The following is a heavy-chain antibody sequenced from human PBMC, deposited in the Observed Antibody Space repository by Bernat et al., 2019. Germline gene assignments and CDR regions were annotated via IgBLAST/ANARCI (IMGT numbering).Heavy chain of an antibody. V-gene: IGHV7-4-1*02. D-gene: IGHD4-17*01. J-gene: IGHJ4*02. CDR1: GYIFTTYA. CDR2: INTNTGNP. CDR3: ARDRGGRLRLFEY. Sequence: QVQLVQSGSELKEPGASVKVSCKASGYIFTTYAMNWVRQAPVRGPEWMGWINTNTGNPTYVQGFTGRFVFSLDTSVSTAYLQISSLKAEDTAVYYCARDRGGRLRLFEYWGQGTLVTVSS.